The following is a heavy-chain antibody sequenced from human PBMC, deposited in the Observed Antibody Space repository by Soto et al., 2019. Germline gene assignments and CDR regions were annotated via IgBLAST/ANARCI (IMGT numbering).Heavy chain of an antibody. V-gene: IGHV4-39*01. J-gene: IGHJ5*02. CDR3: ARREGYCSSTSCEDNWFDT. CDR1: GGSISSSSYY. D-gene: IGHD2-2*01. CDR2: IYYSGIT. Sequence: SETLSLTCTVSGGSISSSSYYWGWIRQPPGKGLEWIGSIYYSGITYYNPSLKSRVTISVDTSKNKFSLKLSSVTAADTAVYYCARREGYCSSTSCEDNWFDTWCQGTLVT.